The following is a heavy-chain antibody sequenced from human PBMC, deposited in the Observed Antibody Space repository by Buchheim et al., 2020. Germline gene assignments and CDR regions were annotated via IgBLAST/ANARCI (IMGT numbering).Heavy chain of an antibody. Sequence: EVQLVQSGPEVKNPGESLRISCRGSGYSFTTYWIAWVRQMPGKGLEWMGVMYPGDSDSRYSPSFQDQVTMSVDKSINTAYLQWGSLTASDTAIYYCARRAFDHDGHHGFDIWGQGT. V-gene: IGHV5-51*01. D-gene: IGHD2-8*01. CDR2: MYPGDSDS. CDR3: ARRAFDHDGHHGFDI. J-gene: IGHJ3*02. CDR1: GYSFTTYW.